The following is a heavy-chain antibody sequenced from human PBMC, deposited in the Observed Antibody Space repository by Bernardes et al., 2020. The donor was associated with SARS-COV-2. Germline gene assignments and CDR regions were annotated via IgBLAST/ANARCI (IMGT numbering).Heavy chain of an antibody. CDR3: ARVGYSSSLSPIDC. V-gene: IGHV4-59*01. CDR1: GGSISSYY. D-gene: IGHD6-13*01. Sequence: SETLSLTCTVSGGSISSYYWSWIRQPPGKGLEWIGYIYYSGSTNYNPSRKSRVTISVDTSKNQFSLKLSSVTAADTAVYYCARVGYSSSLSPIDCWGQGTLVTVSS. J-gene: IGHJ4*02. CDR2: IYYSGST.